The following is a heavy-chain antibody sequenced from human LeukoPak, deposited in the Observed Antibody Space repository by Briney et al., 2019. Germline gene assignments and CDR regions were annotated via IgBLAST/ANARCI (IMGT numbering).Heavy chain of an antibody. CDR2: INHSGST. V-gene: IGHV4-34*01. D-gene: IGHD5-12*01. CDR1: GVSFSGYY. CDR3: ARASADSDIVATADSYYYYGMDV. Sequence: SETLSLTCAVYGVSFSGYYWSWIRQPPGKGLEWIGEINHSGSTNYNPSLKSRVTISVDTSKNQFSLKLSSVTAADTAVYYCARASADSDIVATADSYYYYGMDVWGQGTTVTVSS. J-gene: IGHJ6*02.